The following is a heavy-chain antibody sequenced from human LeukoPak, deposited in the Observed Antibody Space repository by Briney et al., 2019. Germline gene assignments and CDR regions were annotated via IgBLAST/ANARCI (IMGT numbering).Heavy chain of an antibody. V-gene: IGHV4-34*01. D-gene: IGHD3-10*01. J-gene: IGHJ5*02. CDR2: IHHSGRS. Sequence: SETLSLTCGVESGSLSGYYWTWIRQPPGKGVEWIGEIHHSGRSNYNASLKSRVTISLDTSKNQFSLKLTSMTAADTATYFCARGGGLRRSWLDLWGQGTLVTVSS. CDR3: ARGGGLRRSWLDL. CDR1: SGSLSGYY.